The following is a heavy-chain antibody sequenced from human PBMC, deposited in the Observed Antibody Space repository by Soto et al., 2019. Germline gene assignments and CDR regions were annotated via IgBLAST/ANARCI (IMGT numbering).Heavy chain of an antibody. CDR1: GGSISSGGYY. D-gene: IGHD6-13*01. V-gene: IGHV4-31*03. CDR3: ARTIAAARPKWLDP. J-gene: IGHJ5*02. CDR2: IYYSGGN. Sequence: QVQLQESGPGLVKPSQTLSLTCTVSGGSISSGGYYWRWIRPHPGKGLEWIGYIYYSGGNYYNPSLKSRVTISVDTAKNQFSLKLSSVTAAYTDVYYCARTIAAARPKWLDPWGQGTLVTVSS.